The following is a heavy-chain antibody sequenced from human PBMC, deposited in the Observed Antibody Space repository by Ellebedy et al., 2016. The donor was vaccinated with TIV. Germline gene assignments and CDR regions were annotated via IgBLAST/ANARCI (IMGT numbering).Heavy chain of an antibody. CDR3: ARDMEMAPNGGFDY. D-gene: IGHD5-24*01. V-gene: IGHV4-4*07. Sequence: SETLSLXXTVSGGSISSYYWSWIRQPAGKGLEWIGRIYTSGSTNYNPSLKSRVTMSVDTSKNQFSLKLSSVTAADTAVYYCARDMEMAPNGGFDYWGQGTLVTVSS. J-gene: IGHJ4*02. CDR2: IYTSGST. CDR1: GGSISSYY.